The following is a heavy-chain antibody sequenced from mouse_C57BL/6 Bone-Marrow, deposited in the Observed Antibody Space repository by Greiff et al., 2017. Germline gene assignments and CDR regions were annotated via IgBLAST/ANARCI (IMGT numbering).Heavy chain of an antibody. J-gene: IGHJ4*01. D-gene: IGHD2-1*01. CDR2: IHPNSGST. CDR1: GYTFTSYW. CDR3: ALLRRYAMDY. Sequence: VQLQQSGAELVKPGASVKLSCKASGYTFTSYWMHWVKQRPGQGLEWIGMIHPNSGSTNYNEKFKSKATLTVDKSSSTAYMQLSSLTSEDSAVDYCALLRRYAMDYWGQGTSVTVSS. V-gene: IGHV1-64*01.